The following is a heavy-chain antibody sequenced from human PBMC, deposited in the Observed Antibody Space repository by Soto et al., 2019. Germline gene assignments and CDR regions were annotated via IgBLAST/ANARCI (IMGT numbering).Heavy chain of an antibody. CDR2: ITDSGGST. J-gene: IGHJ4*02. CDR1: GFTFNNYG. V-gene: IGHV3-23*01. D-gene: IGHD4-17*01. CDR3: ANAATVVTLYYFDY. Sequence: EVQLLESGGGLVQPGGSLRLSCAASGFTFNNYGMSWVRQAPGKGLEWVSAITDSGGSTYYADSVKGRFTISRDNSKNTVYLQMNSLRAEDTAVYYCANAATVVTLYYFDYWGQGTLVTVSS.